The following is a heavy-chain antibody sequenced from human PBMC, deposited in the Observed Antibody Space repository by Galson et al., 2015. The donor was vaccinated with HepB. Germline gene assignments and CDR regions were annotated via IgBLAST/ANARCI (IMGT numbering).Heavy chain of an antibody. CDR2: IKQGGSEK. V-gene: IGHV3-7*03. Sequence: SLRLSCAASGFTFSSYWMSWVRQAPGKGLEWVANIKQGGSEKYFVDSVKGRFTISRDNAKNSLYLQMNTLRAEDTAVYYCARMNYYDSGGYYHPCYFDYWGQGALVTVSS. CDR3: ARMNYYDSGGYYHPCYFDY. CDR1: GFTFSSYW. D-gene: IGHD3-22*01. J-gene: IGHJ4*02.